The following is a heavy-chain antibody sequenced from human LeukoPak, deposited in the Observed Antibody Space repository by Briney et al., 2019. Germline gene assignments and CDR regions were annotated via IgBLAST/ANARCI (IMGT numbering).Heavy chain of an antibody. D-gene: IGHD2-2*01. CDR3: TRDLADIVVVPTAIRTGTKGYYYMDV. CDR1: GFTFGDYA. Sequence: GGSLRLSCTPSGFTFGDYAMSWVRQAPGKGLEWVGFIRSKAYGGTKEYAASVKGRFTISRDDSKSIAYLQMNSLKTEDTAVYYCTRDLADIVVVPTAIRTGTKGYYYMDVWAKGPRSPSP. J-gene: IGHJ6*03. V-gene: IGHV3-49*04. CDR2: IRSKAYGGTK.